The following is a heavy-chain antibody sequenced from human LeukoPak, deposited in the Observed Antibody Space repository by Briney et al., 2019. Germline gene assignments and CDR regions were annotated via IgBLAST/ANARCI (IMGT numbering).Heavy chain of an antibody. CDR3: ARDFSGYGYFDY. CDR2: IYYSGST. J-gene: IGHJ4*02. V-gene: IGHV4-59*01. Sequence: PSETLSLTCTVSGGSISSYYWSWIRQPPGKGLEWIGYIYYSGSTNYNPSLKSRVTMSVDMSKNQFSLKLSSVTAADTAVYYCARDFSGYGYFDYWGQRTLVTVSS. D-gene: IGHD5-12*01. CDR1: GGSISSYY.